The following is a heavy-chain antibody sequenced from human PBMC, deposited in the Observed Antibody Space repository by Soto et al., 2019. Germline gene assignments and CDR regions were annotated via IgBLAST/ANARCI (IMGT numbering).Heavy chain of an antibody. Sequence: GGSLRLSCVASGFTFSNYWMTWVRQAPGKGLEWVANIKQDGSEKYYVDSVMGRFTISRDNAENSLYLQMNSLRAEDTAVYYCARNGYSNNWFDPWGQGTLVTVSS. J-gene: IGHJ5*02. D-gene: IGHD6-13*01. CDR2: IKQDGSEK. V-gene: IGHV3-7*01. CDR1: GFTFSNYW. CDR3: ARNGYSNNWFDP.